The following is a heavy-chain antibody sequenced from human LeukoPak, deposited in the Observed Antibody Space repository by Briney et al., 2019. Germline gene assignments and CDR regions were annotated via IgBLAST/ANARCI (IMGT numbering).Heavy chain of an antibody. CDR1: GGSFSGFY. D-gene: IGHD3-10*01. CDR3: AGASVWLGPSWGDY. Sequence: SETLSLTCAVYGGSFSGFYWSCIRPPPGEGLEWDGAINHSGRTNYNKSLKSRVTISVATSKNQYSLKLRCVTAADTAVYYCAGASVWLGPSWGDYGGEGTLVTAYS. CDR2: INHSGRT. J-gene: IGHJ4*02. V-gene: IGHV4-34*01.